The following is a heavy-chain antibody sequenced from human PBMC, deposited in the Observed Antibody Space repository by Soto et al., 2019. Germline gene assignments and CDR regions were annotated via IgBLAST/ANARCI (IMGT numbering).Heavy chain of an antibody. CDR3: AKRRQLGWIDY. Sequence: GGSLRLSCASSGFTFSSYAMSWVRQAPGKGLEWVSAISDGGGSTYYADSVKGRFTISRDNSKNTLYLQMNSLRAEDTAVYYCAKRRQLGWIDYWGQGTLVTVSS. D-gene: IGHD6-6*01. CDR2: ISDGGGST. V-gene: IGHV3-23*01. CDR1: GFTFSSYA. J-gene: IGHJ4*01.